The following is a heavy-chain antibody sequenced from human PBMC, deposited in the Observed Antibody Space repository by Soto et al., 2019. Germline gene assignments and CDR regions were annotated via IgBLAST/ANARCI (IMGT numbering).Heavy chain of an antibody. CDR3: PRLQLRWKYFDY. D-gene: IGHD4-17*01. J-gene: IGHJ4*02. CDR2: IYYSGST. Sequence: QLQLQESGPGLVKPSETLSLTCTVPGGSISSSSYYWGWIRQPPGKGLEWIGSIYYSGSTYYNPSLKSRVTISVDTSKDQFSLKLSSVTAADTAVSSPPRLQLRWKYFDYWGQGTLVTVSS. V-gene: IGHV4-39*01. CDR1: GGSISSSSYY.